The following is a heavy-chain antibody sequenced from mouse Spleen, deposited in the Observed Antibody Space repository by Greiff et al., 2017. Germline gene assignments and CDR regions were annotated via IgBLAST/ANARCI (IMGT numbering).Heavy chain of an antibody. CDR1: GYAFSSSW. CDR2: IYPGDGDT. Sequence: QVQLQQSGPELVKPGASVKISCKASGYAFSSSWMNWVKQRPGKGLEWIGRIYPGDGDTNYNGKFKGKATLTADKSSNTAYLQLSSLTSEDTAVYYCARPSYGSSYSLSYWGQGTTLTVSS. V-gene: IGHV1-82*01. D-gene: IGHD1-1*01. J-gene: IGHJ2*01. CDR3: ARPSYGSSYSLSY.